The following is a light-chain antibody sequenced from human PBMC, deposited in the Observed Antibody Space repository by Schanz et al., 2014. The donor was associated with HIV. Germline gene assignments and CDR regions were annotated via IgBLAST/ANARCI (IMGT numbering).Light chain of an antibody. J-gene: IGLJ1*01. Sequence: QSVLTQPASVSGSPGQSITISCTGTSSDVGGYNYVAWYQQHPGKAPKLMIYDVSTRPSGVSNRGGGSKSCNTASLTISGGGAEDEADYYCSSYTSRRTLVFGTGKKLTVL. CDR1: SSDVGGYNY. CDR2: DVS. V-gene: IGLV2-14*03. CDR3: SSYTSRRTLV.